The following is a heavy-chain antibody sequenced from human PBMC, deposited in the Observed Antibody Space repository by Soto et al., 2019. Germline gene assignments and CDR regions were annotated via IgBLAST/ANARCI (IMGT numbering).Heavy chain of an antibody. Sequence: SQTLSLTCAISGDSVSSNSAAWNRIRQSPSRGLEWLGRTYYRSKWYNDYAVSVKSRININPDTSKNQFSLQLNSVTPGDTAVYYCARAPGYDHYHYYGMDVWGQGTTVTVSS. V-gene: IGHV6-1*01. CDR1: GDSVSSNSAA. CDR2: TYYRSKWYN. CDR3: ARAPGYDHYHYYGMDV. D-gene: IGHD3-16*01. J-gene: IGHJ6*02.